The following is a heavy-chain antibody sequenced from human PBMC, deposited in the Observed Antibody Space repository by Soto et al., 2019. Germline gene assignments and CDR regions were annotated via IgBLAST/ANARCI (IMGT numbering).Heavy chain of an antibody. Sequence: QVQLVESGGGVVQPGGSLRLSCAASGFTFRNHAMHWVRQAPGKGLECLAVIAHDGSNAFYRDSVKGRFTVSRDNSKNTLYLYRNSLRSEDTGGYYCARGDREDILVVVGARPGEYGTDIWGQGTTVIVSS. CDR1: GFTFRNHA. V-gene: IGHV3-30-3*01. CDR2: IAHDGSNA. CDR3: ARGDREDILVVVGARPGEYGTDI. D-gene: IGHD2-15*01. J-gene: IGHJ6*02.